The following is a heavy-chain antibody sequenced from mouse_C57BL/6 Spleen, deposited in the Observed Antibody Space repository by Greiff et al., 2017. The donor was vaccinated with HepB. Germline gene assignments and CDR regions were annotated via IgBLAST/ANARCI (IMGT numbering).Heavy chain of an antibody. V-gene: IGHV1-20*01. J-gene: IGHJ1*03. CDR3: ARVDHRYFDV. CDR1: GYSFTGYF. CDR2: INPYNGDT. Sequence: VQLQQSGPELVQPGDSVKLSCKASGYSFTGYFMNWVMQSHGKSLEWIGRINPYNGDTLYNQKFKGKDTLTVDKSSSTAHMEPRSLTSADSAVYYCARVDHRYFDVCGTGTTVTVSS.